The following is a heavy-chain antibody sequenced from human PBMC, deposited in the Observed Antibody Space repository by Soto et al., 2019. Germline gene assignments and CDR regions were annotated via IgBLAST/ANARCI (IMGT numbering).Heavy chain of an antibody. V-gene: IGHV4-34*01. J-gene: IGHJ5*02. D-gene: IGHD3-10*01. CDR1: GGSFSGYS. CDR3: ASQSGGGSTTSNWFDH. Sequence: SETLSLTCAVYGGSFSGYSWSWIRQPPGKGLEWIGEINHTGSTNYNPSLKRRAPISVDTSKSQFSLKLSSVTAADAALYYCASQSGGGSTTSNWFDHWGQGILVTVSS. CDR2: INHTGST.